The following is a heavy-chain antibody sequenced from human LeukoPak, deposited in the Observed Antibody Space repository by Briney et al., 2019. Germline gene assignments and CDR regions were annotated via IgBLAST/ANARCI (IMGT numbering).Heavy chain of an antibody. Sequence: SETLSLTCTVSGGSICNYYWSWIRQPPGKGLEWIGYIYSIGSTNYNPSLKSRVTISVDTSKNQFSLKLSSVTAADTAIYYCARHPTALVSYGFDPWGQGTLVTVSS. CDR3: ARHPTALVSYGFDP. D-gene: IGHD5-18*01. CDR1: GGSICNYY. CDR2: IYSIGST. J-gene: IGHJ5*02. V-gene: IGHV4-59*08.